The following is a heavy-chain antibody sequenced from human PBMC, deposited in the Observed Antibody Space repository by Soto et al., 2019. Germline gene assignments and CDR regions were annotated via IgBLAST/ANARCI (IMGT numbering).Heavy chain of an antibody. CDR2: VFHTETT. D-gene: IGHD6-19*01. J-gene: IGHJ4*02. CDR3: ARSAGWYAVHS. CDR1: GDFVSSPYW. V-gene: IGHV4-4*02. Sequence: QVQLQESGPGLVKPSGTLSLTCAVSGDFVSSPYWWCRVRQPLGKGLAWIGAVFHTETTSYNPSLRSRVTISMRKSNHQFSLDLSSVTAAYTAVYYCARSAGWYAVHSWGPGTLIVVSS.